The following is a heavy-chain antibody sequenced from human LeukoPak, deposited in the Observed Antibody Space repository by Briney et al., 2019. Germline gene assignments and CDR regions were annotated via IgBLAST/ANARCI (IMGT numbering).Heavy chain of an antibody. J-gene: IGHJ4*02. CDR3: ARDKVSGSYYGLDY. CDR2: INSDGSST. V-gene: IGHV3-74*01. CDR1: GFTFSIYW. Sequence: GGSLRLSCAASGFTFSIYWMHWVRQAPGKGLVWVSHINSDGSSTRYADSVKGRFTISRDNAKNTLYLQMNSLRAEDSGVYYCARDKVSGSYYGLDYWGQGTPVTVSS. D-gene: IGHD1-26*01.